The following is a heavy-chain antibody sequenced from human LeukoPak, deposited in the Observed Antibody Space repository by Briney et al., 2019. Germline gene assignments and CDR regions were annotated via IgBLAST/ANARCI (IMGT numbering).Heavy chain of an antibody. D-gene: IGHD5-24*01. CDR1: GFTFSSYS. CDR2: ISSSSTYI. J-gene: IGHJ4*02. Sequence: GGSLRLSCAASGFTFSSYSMNWVRQAPGKGLEWVSSISSSSTYIHYADSVKGRFTISRDNSKNTLYLQMNSLRAEDTAVYYCARGWLQPFFDYWGQGTLVTVSS. CDR3: ARGWLQPFFDY. V-gene: IGHV3-21*01.